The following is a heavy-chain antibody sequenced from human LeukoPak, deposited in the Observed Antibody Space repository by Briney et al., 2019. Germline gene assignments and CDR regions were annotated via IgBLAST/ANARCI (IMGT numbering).Heavy chain of an antibody. CDR1: GFTFSSYG. V-gene: IGHV3-30*02. Sequence: TGGSLRLSCAASGFTFSSYGMHWVRQAPGKGLEWVAFIRYDGSNKYYADSVKGRFTISRDNSKNTLYLQMNSLRAEDTAVYYCAKANDPQLWFGLYWGQGTLVTVSS. CDR3: AKANDPQLWFGLY. J-gene: IGHJ4*02. D-gene: IGHD3-10*01. CDR2: IRYDGSNK.